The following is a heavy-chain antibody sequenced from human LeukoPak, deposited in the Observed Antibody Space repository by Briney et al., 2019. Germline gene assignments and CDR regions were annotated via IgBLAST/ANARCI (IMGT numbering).Heavy chain of an antibody. V-gene: IGHV1-2*02. CDR1: GYTFTGYY. D-gene: IGHD6-6*01. CDR3: ARGRAYSSSWGSYYYYYMDV. CDR2: INPNSGGT. Sequence: GASVKVSCKASGYTFTGYYMHWVRQAPGQGLEWMGWINPNSGGTNYAQKFQGRVTMTRDTSISTAYMELSRLRSDDTAVYYCARGRAYSSSWGSYYYYYMDVWGKGTTVTVSS. J-gene: IGHJ6*03.